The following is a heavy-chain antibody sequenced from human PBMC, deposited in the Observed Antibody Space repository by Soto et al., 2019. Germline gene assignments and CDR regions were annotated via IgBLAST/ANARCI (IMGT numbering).Heavy chain of an antibody. J-gene: IGHJ6*02. D-gene: IGHD1-20*01. CDR1: RVAFSKFI. CDR2: IIPIFGTA. Sequence: QAQLEQSGGEVKKPGSSVKVSCTASRVAFSKFIVTWVRQAPGLGLEWVGGIIPIFGTANYAQKFQVRVTITADESNSTSYMEVNNLRSEATSVYYCPKVRYIIPMGYYYGMDVWGQGTTVTVSS. V-gene: IGHV1-69*01. CDR3: PKVRYIIPMGYYYGMDV.